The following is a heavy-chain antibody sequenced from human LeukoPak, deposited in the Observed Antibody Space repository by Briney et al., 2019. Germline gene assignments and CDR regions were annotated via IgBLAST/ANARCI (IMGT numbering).Heavy chain of an antibody. V-gene: IGHV3-33*01. D-gene: IGHD3-16*02. CDR3: ARGGSDYVWGSYRVDY. CDR2: IWYDGSNK. CDR1: GFTFSSYG. J-gene: IGHJ4*02. Sequence: GGSLRLSCAASGFTFSSYGMHWVRQAPGKGLEWVAVIWYDGSNKYYADSVKGRFTISRDNSKNTLYPQMNSLRAEDTAVYYCARGGSDYVWGSYRVDYWGQGTLVTVSS.